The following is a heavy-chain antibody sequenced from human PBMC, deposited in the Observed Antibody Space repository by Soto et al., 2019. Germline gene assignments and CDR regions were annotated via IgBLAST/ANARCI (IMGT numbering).Heavy chain of an antibody. CDR1: GGSISSYY. J-gene: IGHJ6*02. CDR2: IYYSGST. CDR3: ARARVSSSSRGMDV. V-gene: IGHV4-59*01. Sequence: SETLSLTCTVSGGSISSYYWSWIRQPPGKGLEWIGYIYYSGSTNYNPSLKSRVTISVDTSKIQFSLKLSSVTAADTAVYYCARARVSSSSRGMDVWGQGTTVTVSS. D-gene: IGHD6-6*01.